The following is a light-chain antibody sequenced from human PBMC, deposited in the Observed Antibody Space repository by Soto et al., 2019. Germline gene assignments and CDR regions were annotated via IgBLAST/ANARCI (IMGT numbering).Light chain of an antibody. Sequence: DIQMTQSPSTLSASVGDRVTITCRASQSISTWLAWYQQKSGQAPNLLIYKASTLESGVPSRFSGSESGTEFTLTISSLQPDDFATYYCQQYNTFMWTFGQGTK. V-gene: IGKV1-5*03. CDR3: QQYNTFMWT. J-gene: IGKJ1*01. CDR2: KAS. CDR1: QSISTW.